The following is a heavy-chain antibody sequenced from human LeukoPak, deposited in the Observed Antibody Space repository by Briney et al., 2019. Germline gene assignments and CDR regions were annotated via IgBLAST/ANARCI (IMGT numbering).Heavy chain of an antibody. J-gene: IGHJ3*02. CDR1: GGSISSYY. Sequence: SETLSLTCTVSGGSISSYYWSWIRQPPGKGLEWIGYINYSGSTNHNPSLKSRVAISVDTSKNQFSLKLSSVTAADTAVYYCARAHDFWSHDAFDIWGQGTMVTVSS. D-gene: IGHD3-3*01. V-gene: IGHV4-59*01. CDR2: INYSGST. CDR3: ARAHDFWSHDAFDI.